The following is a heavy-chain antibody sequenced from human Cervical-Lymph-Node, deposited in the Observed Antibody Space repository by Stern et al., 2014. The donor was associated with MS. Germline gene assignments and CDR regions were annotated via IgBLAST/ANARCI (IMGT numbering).Heavy chain of an antibody. CDR1: GFIFSNYW. CDR3: VRDNYGTDY. J-gene: IGHJ4*02. CDR2: INSDGSST. V-gene: IGHV3-74*03. D-gene: IGHD3-16*01. Sequence: EVQLEESGGDLVQPGGSLRLSCAASGFIFSNYWMQWVRQAPGKELVWVSHINSDGSSTTYADSVKGRFTTSRDNAKNTLYLQMDDLRAEDTAVYFCVRDNYGTDYWGQGTLVTVSS.